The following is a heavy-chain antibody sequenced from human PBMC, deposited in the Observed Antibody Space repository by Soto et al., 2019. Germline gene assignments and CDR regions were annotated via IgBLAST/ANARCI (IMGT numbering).Heavy chain of an antibody. D-gene: IGHD4-17*01. CDR1: GFTFSSYG. CDR2: ISYDGSNK. J-gene: IGHJ6*02. V-gene: IGHV3-30*18. CDR3: AKELTDYVLYYYYYYGMDV. Sequence: QAQLVESGGGVVQPGRSLRLSCAASGFTFSSYGMHWVRQAPGKGLEWVAVISYDGSNKYYADSVKGRFTISRDNSKNTLYLQMNSLRAEDTAVYYCAKELTDYVLYYYYYYGMDVWGQGTTVTVSS.